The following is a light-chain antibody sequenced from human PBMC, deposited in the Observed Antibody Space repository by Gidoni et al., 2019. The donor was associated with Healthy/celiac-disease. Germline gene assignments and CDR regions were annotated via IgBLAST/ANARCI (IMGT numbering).Light chain of an antibody. CDR2: DAS. CDR1: QSVSSY. Sequence: IVLTQSPATLSLSPGERATLSCWASQSVSSYLAWYQQKHGQAPTLLIYDASNRSTGIPARFSGSGSGTDFTLTISSLEPEDFAVYYCQQRSNWPVTFGQGTRLEIK. J-gene: IGKJ5*01. CDR3: QQRSNWPVT. V-gene: IGKV3-11*01.